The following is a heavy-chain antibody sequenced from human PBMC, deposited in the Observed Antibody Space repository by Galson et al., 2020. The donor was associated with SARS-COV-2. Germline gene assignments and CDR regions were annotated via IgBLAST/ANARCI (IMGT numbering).Heavy chain of an antibody. J-gene: IGHJ4*02. Sequence: SETLSLTCTVSGGSISSGDYYWSWIRRSPGKGLEWIGNINYSGTTYYNPSLKSRVTISVDTSKKQCSLKVNSVTAADTAVYYCARRTRYDIRSGNPIDKWGQETLDTVSS. CDR2: INYSGTT. V-gene: IGHV4-30-4*01. D-gene: IGHD3-3*01. CDR3: ARRTRYDIRSGNPIDK. CDR1: GGSISSGDYY.